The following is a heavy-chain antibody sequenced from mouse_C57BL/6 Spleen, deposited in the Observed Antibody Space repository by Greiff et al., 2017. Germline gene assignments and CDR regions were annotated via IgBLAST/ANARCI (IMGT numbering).Heavy chain of an antibody. CDR2: INPSTGGT. CDR1: GYSFTGYY. J-gene: IGHJ4*01. Sequence: EVKLVESGPELVKPGASVKISCKASGYSFTGYYMNWVKQSPEKSLEWIGEINPSTGGTTYNQKFKAKATLTVDKSSSTAYMQLKSLTSEDSAVYYCAGGSKGYYYAMDYWGQGTSVTVSS. CDR3: AGGSKGYYYAMDY. V-gene: IGHV1-42*01. D-gene: IGHD1-1*02.